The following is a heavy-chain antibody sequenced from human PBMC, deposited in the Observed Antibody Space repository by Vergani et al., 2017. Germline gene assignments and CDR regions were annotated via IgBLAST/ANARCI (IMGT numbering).Heavy chain of an antibody. CDR1: GGSISSYY. V-gene: IGHV4-59*01. D-gene: IGHD6-19*01. CDR3: ARVLAVAGTPIYYFDY. Sequence: QLQLQESGPGLVKPSETLSLTCTVSGGSISSYYWSWIRQPPGKGLEWIGYIYYSGSTNYNPSLKSRVTISVDTSKNQFSLKLSSVTAADTAVYYCARVLAVAGTPIYYFDYWGQGTLVTVSS. J-gene: IGHJ4*02. CDR2: IYYSGST.